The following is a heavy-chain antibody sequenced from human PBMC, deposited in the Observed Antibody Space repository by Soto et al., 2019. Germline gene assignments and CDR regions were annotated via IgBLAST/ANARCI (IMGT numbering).Heavy chain of an antibody. CDR1: GFPFAGST. V-gene: IGHV3-73*02. Sequence: EVHLVESGGGLVRPGGSLKLSCAASGFPFAGSTMHWVRQSSGKGLEWVGRIRTIGNNFSTAYAASLKGRFTISRDDSKDTSYLQMDSLKTEDTAFYYCSRRRGAPPGHFESWGQGTLVTVSS. CDR3: SRRRGAPPGHFES. D-gene: IGHD1-26*01. CDR2: IRTIGNNFST. J-gene: IGHJ4*02.